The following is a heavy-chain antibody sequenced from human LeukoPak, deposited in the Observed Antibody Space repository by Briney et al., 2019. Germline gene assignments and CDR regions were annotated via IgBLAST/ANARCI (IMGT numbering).Heavy chain of an antibody. J-gene: IGHJ4*02. CDR1: GFTFSSYA. CDR2: ISGSGGST. Sequence: PGGSLRLSCAASGFTFSSYAVSWVRQAPGKGLEWVSAISGSGGSTYYTDSVKGRFTISRDNSKNTLYLQMNSLRAEDTAVYYCAKGLVNAYSGSYYMPFDYWGQGTLVTVSS. D-gene: IGHD1-26*01. CDR3: AKGLVNAYSGSYYMPFDY. V-gene: IGHV3-23*01.